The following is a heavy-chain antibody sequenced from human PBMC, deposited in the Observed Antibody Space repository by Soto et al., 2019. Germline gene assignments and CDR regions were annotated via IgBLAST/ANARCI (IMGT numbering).Heavy chain of an antibody. Sequence: GGSLRLSCAASGFTFSNYAMTWVRQAPGKGLEWVSVISGGGGSTYYADSVRGRFTISRDNSKNILYLQMNSLKAEDTAIYYCARGERVGDPMFDYWGQGTLVTVSS. CDR3: ARGERVGDPMFDY. J-gene: IGHJ4*02. CDR2: ISGGGGST. D-gene: IGHD4-17*01. CDR1: GFTFSNYA. V-gene: IGHV3-23*01.